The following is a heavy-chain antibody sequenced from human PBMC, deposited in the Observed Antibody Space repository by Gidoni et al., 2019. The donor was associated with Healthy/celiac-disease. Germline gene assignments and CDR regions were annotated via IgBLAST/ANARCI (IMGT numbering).Heavy chain of an antibody. D-gene: IGHD6-13*01. J-gene: IGHJ4*02. CDR3: ARVSYSSSWSYYFDY. CDR1: GYTFTGYY. CDR2: INPNSGGT. V-gene: IGHV1-2*02. Sequence: QVQLVQSWAEVKTPGASVKVCCKAAGYTFTGYYTHWVRQAPGQGLEWMGWINPNSGGTNYAQKFQGRVTMTRDTSISTAYMELSRLRSDDTAVYYCARVSYSSSWSYYFDYWGQGTLVTVSS.